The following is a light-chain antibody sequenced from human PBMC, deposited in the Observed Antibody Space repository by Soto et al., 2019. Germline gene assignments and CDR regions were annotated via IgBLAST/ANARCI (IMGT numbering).Light chain of an antibody. J-gene: IGLJ1*01. CDR3: SSYTTSNTRQIV. Sequence: QSVLTQPASVSGSPGQSITISCTGTSSDVGGYNYVSWYQQHPGKAPKFMIYDVSNRPSGVSNRFSGSKSGTTASLTISGVQAEDEADYYCSSYTTSNTRQIVFGTGTKLTVL. CDR2: DVS. CDR1: SSDVGGYNY. V-gene: IGLV2-14*01.